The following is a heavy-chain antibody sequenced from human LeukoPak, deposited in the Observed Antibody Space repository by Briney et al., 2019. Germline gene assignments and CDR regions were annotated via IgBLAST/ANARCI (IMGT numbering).Heavy chain of an antibody. D-gene: IGHD5-12*01. Sequence: PGGSLRLSCAASGFTFSSYEMNWVRQAPGKGLEWVSYISSSSSYTNYADSVKGRFTISRDNAKNSLYLQMNSLRAEDTAVYYCARDIGGEGYDFDYWGQGTLVTVSS. CDR1: GFTFSSYE. V-gene: IGHV3-21*05. CDR2: ISSSSSYT. J-gene: IGHJ4*02. CDR3: ARDIGGEGYDFDY.